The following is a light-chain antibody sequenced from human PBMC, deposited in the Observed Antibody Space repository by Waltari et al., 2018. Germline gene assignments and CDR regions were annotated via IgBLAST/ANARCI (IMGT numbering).Light chain of an antibody. CDR3: QHYVRTWA. Sequence: EIVLTKSPGTLSLSPGESATLSFRASQSVGSNYLARYQQRPGQAPRLLIYGASNRATGIPDRFSGSGSGTDFTLYISRLEPDDFAVYYCQHYVRTWAFGQGTKVEIK. J-gene: IGKJ1*01. V-gene: IGKV3-20*01. CDR2: GAS. CDR1: QSVGSNY.